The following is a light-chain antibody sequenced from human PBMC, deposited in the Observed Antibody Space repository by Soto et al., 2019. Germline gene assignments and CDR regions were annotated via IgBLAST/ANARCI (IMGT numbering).Light chain of an antibody. Sequence: DIVMTQSPDSLAVSLGERATINCKASQSVLYNSNNQNYLAGYQQKPGHAPKLLNHWASTRESGVPDRSSGSGSATDFPPTTTTPKAEPVAVYYCKHYYRTPLTSAHGTRLEIK. J-gene: IGKJ5*01. CDR3: KHYYRTPLT. CDR2: WAS. V-gene: IGKV4-1*01. CDR1: QSVLYNSNNQNY.